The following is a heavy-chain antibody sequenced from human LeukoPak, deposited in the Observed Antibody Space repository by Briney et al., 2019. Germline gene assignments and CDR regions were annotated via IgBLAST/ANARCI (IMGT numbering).Heavy chain of an antibody. CDR3: VKDYYGSGSYGWFDP. J-gene: IGHJ5*02. CDR2: ISSNGGST. Sequence: PGGSLRLSCSASGFSFSIYNMHWVRQAPGKGLEYVSGISSNGGSTYYADSVKGRFTISRDNSKSTLNLQMSSLRPEDTALYYCVKDYYGSGSYGWFDPWGQGTLVTVSS. D-gene: IGHD3-10*01. V-gene: IGHV3-64D*08. CDR1: GFSFSIYN.